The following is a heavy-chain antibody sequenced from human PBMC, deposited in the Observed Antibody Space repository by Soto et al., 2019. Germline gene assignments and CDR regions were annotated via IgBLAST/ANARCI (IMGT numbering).Heavy chain of an antibody. Sequence: PSEPLSLTCTVSGGSTSGYYWSWIRQPPGKGLEWIAYIYYSGSTSYNPSLKSRVTVSVDTSKNQLSLKLSSVTAADTAVYYCARRRSVGDYYYGMDVWGQGITVTVSS. CDR1: GGSTSGYY. CDR3: ARRRSVGDYYYGMDV. CDR2: IYYSGST. D-gene: IGHD3-10*01. J-gene: IGHJ6*02. V-gene: IGHV4-59*01.